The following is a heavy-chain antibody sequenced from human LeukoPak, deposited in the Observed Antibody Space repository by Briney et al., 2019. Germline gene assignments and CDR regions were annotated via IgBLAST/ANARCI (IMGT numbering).Heavy chain of an antibody. D-gene: IGHD5-24*01. CDR1: GYSISSGYY. CDR2: IYHSGST. Sequence: SETLSLTCAVSGYSISSGYYWGWIRQPPGKGLEWIGSIYHSGSTYYNPSLKSRVTISVDTSKNQFSLKLSSVTDADTAVYYCARRDGYNPRVDYWGQGTLVTVSS. V-gene: IGHV4-38-2*01. CDR3: ARRDGYNPRVDY. J-gene: IGHJ4*02.